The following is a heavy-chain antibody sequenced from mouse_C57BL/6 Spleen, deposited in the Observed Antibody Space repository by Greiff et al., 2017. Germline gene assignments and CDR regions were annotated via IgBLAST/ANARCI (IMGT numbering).Heavy chain of an antibody. CDR1: GYAFSSSW. Sequence: QVQLKQSGPELVKPGASVKISCTASGYAFSSSWMNWVKQRPGKGLEWIGRIYPGDGDTNYNGKFKGKATLTADKSSSTAYMQLSSLTSEDSAVYFCARSRDYDGGSFDDWGQGTTLTVSS. V-gene: IGHV1-82*01. CDR3: ARSRDYDGGSFDD. D-gene: IGHD2-4*01. J-gene: IGHJ2*01. CDR2: IYPGDGDT.